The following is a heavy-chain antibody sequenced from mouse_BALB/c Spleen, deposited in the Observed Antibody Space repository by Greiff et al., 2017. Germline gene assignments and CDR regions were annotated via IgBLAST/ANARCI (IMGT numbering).Heavy chain of an antibody. J-gene: IGHJ3*02. Sequence: VQLQQSGAELARPGASVKLSCKASGYTFTSYWMQWVKQRPGQGLEWIGAIYPGDGDTRYTQKFKGKATLTADKSSSTAYMQLSSLASEDSAVYYCAKEGDGYWGQGTLVTVSA. V-gene: IGHV1-87*01. CDR2: IYPGDGDT. CDR3: AKEGDGY. CDR1: GYTFTSYW.